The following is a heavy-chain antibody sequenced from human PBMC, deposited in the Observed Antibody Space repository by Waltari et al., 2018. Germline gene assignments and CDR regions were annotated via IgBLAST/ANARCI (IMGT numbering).Heavy chain of an antibody. CDR3: ARMHYYDSSGYFDY. J-gene: IGHJ4*02. CDR1: GFTVSSNY. CDR2: IYSGGST. Sequence: EVQLVESGGGLVQPGGSLRLSCAASGFTVSSNYMSWVRQAPGKGLEWVSVIYSGGSTYYADSVKGRFTISRDNSKNTLYLQMNSLRAEDTAVYYCARMHYYDSSGYFDYWGQGTLVTVSS. D-gene: IGHD3-22*01. V-gene: IGHV3-66*02.